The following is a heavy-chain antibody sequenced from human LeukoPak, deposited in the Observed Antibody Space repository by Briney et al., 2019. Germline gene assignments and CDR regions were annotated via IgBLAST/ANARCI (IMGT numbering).Heavy chain of an antibody. D-gene: IGHD1-26*01. Sequence: GGSLRLSCAASGFTFSGSAMHWVRQASGKGLKWVGRIRSKANSYATAYAASVKGRFTISRDDSKNTAYLQMNSLKTEDTAVYYCTPLGATGVDYWGQGTLVTVSS. CDR2: IRSKANSYAT. J-gene: IGHJ4*02. CDR1: GFTFSGSA. V-gene: IGHV3-73*01. CDR3: TPLGATGVDY.